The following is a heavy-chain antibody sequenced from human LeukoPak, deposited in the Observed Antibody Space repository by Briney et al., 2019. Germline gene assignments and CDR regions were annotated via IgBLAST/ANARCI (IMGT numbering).Heavy chain of an antibody. CDR1: LCIFSRSA. J-gene: IGHJ4*02. CDR3: IRDSSGYSDLFDY. CDR2: IRNKANNYAT. Sequence: PGGSLKLSCAASLCIFSRSAMHGVPQASGKGLEGGGRIRNKANNYATTYAVSVKGRVTSSIDHSKNTAYLQMNSLKIEDPAVYYCIRDSSGYSDLFDYWGQGTLVTVSS. V-gene: IGHV3-73*01. D-gene: IGHD3-22*01.